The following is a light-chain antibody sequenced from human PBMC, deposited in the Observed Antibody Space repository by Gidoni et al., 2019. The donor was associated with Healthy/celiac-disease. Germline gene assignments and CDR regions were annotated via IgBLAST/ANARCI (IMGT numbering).Light chain of an antibody. J-gene: IGLJ1*01. CDR1: SSDVGGYNY. CDR3: SSYTSSSTYV. Sequence: QSALTQPASVSASPGQSITISCTGTSSDVGGYNYVSWYQQHPGKPPKLMIYDVSNRPSGVSNRFSGSKSGNTASLTISGLQAEDEADYYCSSYTSSSTYVFGTGTKVTVL. CDR2: DVS. V-gene: IGLV2-14*03.